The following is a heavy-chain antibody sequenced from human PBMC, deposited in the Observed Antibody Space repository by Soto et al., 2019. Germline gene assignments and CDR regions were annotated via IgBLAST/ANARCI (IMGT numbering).Heavy chain of an antibody. CDR1: VFPFSNYW. D-gene: IGHD3-10*02. Sequence: GGSLRLSCASSVFPFSNYWMHWVRQSPGKWLVWVSRIKNDGSSTSYADSVKGRFTISRDNAKNTVYLQMNSLRDEDTAVYYCAKGTGMFDWSNDSLNIWGQGTMVIGS. CDR3: AKGTGMFDWSNDSLNI. CDR2: IKNDGSST. V-gene: IGHV3-74*01. J-gene: IGHJ3*02.